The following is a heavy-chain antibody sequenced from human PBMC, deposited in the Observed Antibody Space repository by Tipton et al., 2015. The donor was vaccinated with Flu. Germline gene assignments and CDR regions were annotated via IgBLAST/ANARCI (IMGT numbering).Heavy chain of an antibody. CDR2: VYYSGNT. CDR3: ARLSFYDVDLKNFYFDY. V-gene: IGHV4-59*04. Sequence: GLVKPSETLSLTCTVSGGSINSYYWSWIRQPPGKGLEWIGSVYYSGNTYYNPSLKSRVAMSVDTSKNQLSLKLSSVTAADTAMFFCARLSFYDVDLKNFYFDYWGRGTLVTVSS. J-gene: IGHJ4*02. D-gene: IGHD3-10*02. CDR1: GGSINSYY.